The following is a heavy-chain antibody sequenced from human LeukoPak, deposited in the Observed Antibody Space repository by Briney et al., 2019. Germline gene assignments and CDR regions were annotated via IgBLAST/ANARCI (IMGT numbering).Heavy chain of an antibody. J-gene: IGHJ4*02. CDR2: ISSSSSTI. D-gene: IGHD1-7*01. CDR1: GFTFSSYS. Sequence: GGSLRLSCAASGFTFSSYSMNWVRQAPGKGLEWVSYISSSSSTIYYTDSVKGRFTISRDNAKNSLYLQMNRLRAEDTAVYYCARDNWNYALPFDYWGQGTLVTVSS. V-gene: IGHV3-48*01. CDR3: ARDNWNYALPFDY.